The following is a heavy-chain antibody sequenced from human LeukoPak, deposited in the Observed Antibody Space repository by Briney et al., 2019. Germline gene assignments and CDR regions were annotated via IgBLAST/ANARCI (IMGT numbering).Heavy chain of an antibody. CDR2: IYSDGRT. CDR3: ARDSGRFDVFDI. D-gene: IGHD3-10*01. Sequence: PGGSLRLSCAASGFTVSTNYMRWVRQAPGKGLEWVSVIYSDGRTYYADSVKGRFTISRDNSKNTLYLQMNSLRAEDTAVYYCARDSGRFDVFDIWGQGTMVTVSS. CDR1: GFTVSTNY. V-gene: IGHV3-53*01. J-gene: IGHJ3*02.